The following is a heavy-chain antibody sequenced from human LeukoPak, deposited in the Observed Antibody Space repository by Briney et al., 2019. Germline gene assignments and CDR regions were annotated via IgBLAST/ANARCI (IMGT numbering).Heavy chain of an antibody. D-gene: IGHD3-16*01. Sequence: SETLSLTCTVSGGSISSTTYYWGWIRRPPGKGLEWVGSIYYSGSTYYNPSLKSRVTVSVDTSKNQFSLNLSSVTAADTAVYYCVRGSTLRHYQYWGQGTLVTVSS. CDR2: IYYSGST. J-gene: IGHJ4*02. CDR1: GGSISSTTYY. V-gene: IGHV4-39*01. CDR3: VRGSTLRHYQY.